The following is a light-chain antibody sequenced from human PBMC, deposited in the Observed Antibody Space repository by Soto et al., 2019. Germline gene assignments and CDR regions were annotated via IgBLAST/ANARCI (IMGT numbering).Light chain of an antibody. CDR3: QQYGNSPLT. CDR1: QSVSSY. J-gene: IGKJ4*01. CDR2: DAS. V-gene: IGKV3-11*01. Sequence: EIVLTQSPATLSLSPGERATLSCRAGQSVSSYLAWYQQKPGQAPRLLIYDASNRATGIPARFSGSGSGTAFTLIINRLEPDDFAMYYCQQYGNSPLTFGGGTKVDI.